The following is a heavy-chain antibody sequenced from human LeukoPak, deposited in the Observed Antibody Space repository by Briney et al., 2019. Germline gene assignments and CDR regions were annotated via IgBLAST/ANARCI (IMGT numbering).Heavy chain of an antibody. CDR2: ISSSSSTI. V-gene: IGHV3-48*04. J-gene: IGHJ4*02. D-gene: IGHD2-2*01. CDR1: GYTFSSYS. Sequence: GGSLRLSCAASGYTFSSYSMNWVRQAPGKGLEWVSYISSSSSTIYYADSVKGRFTISRDNAENSLYLQMNSLRVEDTAVYYCARAPTVLVGYCSSSSCQADYWGQGTLVTVSS. CDR3: ARAPTVLVGYCSSSSCQADY.